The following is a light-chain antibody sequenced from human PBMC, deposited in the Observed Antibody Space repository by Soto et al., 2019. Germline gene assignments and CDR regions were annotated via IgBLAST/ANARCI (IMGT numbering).Light chain of an antibody. Sequence: EIVMTQSPASLSVSPGESVTLSCRASQSVASNLAWYQQKPGQPPRLLIFGTSTRATGVPARFSGSGSGTDFTLTISSLQSEDFAVYYCQEYNNWHPITFGGGTKVDIK. CDR3: QEYNNWHPIT. CDR2: GTS. J-gene: IGKJ4*01. V-gene: IGKV3-15*01. CDR1: QSVASN.